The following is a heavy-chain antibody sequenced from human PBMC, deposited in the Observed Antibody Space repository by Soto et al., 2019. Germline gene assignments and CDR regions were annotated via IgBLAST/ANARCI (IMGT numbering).Heavy chain of an antibody. CDR3: ARDDSSGPLDY. Sequence: SETLSLTCTVSGGSISSYYCSWIRQPPGKGLEWIGYIYYSGSTNYNPSLKSRVTISVDTSKNQFSLKLSSVTAADTAVYYCARDDSSGPLDYWGQGTLVTVSS. CDR2: IYYSGST. V-gene: IGHV4-59*01. CDR1: GGSISSYY. D-gene: IGHD6-19*01. J-gene: IGHJ4*02.